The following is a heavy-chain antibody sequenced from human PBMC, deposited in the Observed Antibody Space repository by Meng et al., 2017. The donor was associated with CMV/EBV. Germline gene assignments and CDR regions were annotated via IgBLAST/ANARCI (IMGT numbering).Heavy chain of an antibody. V-gene: IGHV3-30-3*01. Sequence: GGSLRLSCAASGFTFSSYAMHWVRQAPGKGLEWVAVISYDGSNKYYADSVKGRFTISRDNSKNTLYLQMNSLRAEDTAVYYCARTGITGTLFDWFDPWGQGTLVTVSS. D-gene: IGHD1-7*01. CDR1: GFTFSSYA. CDR2: ISYDGSNK. J-gene: IGHJ5*02. CDR3: ARTGITGTLFDWFDP.